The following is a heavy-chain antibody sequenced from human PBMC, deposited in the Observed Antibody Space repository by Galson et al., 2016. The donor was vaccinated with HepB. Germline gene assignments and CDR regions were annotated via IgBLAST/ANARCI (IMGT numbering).Heavy chain of an antibody. D-gene: IGHD5-18*01. V-gene: IGHV3-15*01. Sequence: SLRLSCAASGFTFSDAWMSWVRQAPGKGLEWVGHIQSKTKDGATDYAAPVKGRFTISGDDSKNTLYLQMNSLRTEDTAVYYCTTEGYGYGYHAVDVWGQGTMVTVSS. J-gene: IGHJ3*01. CDR2: IQSKTKDGAT. CDR1: GFTFSDAW. CDR3: TTEGYGYGYHAVDV.